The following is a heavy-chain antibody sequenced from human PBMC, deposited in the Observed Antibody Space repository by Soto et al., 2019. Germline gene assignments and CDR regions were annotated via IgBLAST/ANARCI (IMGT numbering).Heavy chain of an antibody. CDR3: AITNYYYYMDV. Sequence: GGSLRLSCAASGFTFSSYWMSWVRQAPGKGLEWVANIKQDGSEKYYVDSVKGRFTISRDNAKNSLYLQMNSLRAEDTAVYYCAITNYYYYMDVWGKGTTVTVSS. D-gene: IGHD4-4*01. CDR2: IKQDGSEK. CDR1: GFTFSSYW. J-gene: IGHJ6*03. V-gene: IGHV3-7*01.